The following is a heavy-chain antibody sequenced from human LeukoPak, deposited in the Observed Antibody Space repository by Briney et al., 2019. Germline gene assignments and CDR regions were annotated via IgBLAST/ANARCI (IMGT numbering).Heavy chain of an antibody. D-gene: IGHD2-21*02. CDR2: INQAGSDK. CDR3: ASSTLDCGGDCYKDY. J-gene: IGHJ4*02. Sequence: GGSLRLSCAASGFTFSDYWMDWVRQAPGKGLEWVANINQAGSDKYYVDSVKGRFTISRDNAKNSLYLQMNSLRAEDTAVYYCASSTLDCGGDCYKDYWGQGTPVTVSS. V-gene: IGHV3-7*03. CDR1: GFTFSDYW.